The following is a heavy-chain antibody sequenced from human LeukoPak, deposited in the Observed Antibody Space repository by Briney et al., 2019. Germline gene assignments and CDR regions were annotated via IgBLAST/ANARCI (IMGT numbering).Heavy chain of an antibody. J-gene: IGHJ4*02. CDR1: EFSVGSNY. D-gene: IGHD3-9*01. V-gene: IGHV3-30*02. CDR3: ANGPHYNILTGFYKVRSHLDY. CDR2: MRYDGSNT. Sequence: GGSLRLSCAASEFSVGSNYMTWVRQAPGKGLEWLAFMRYDGSNTHYADSVKGRFTISRDNSKNTLFLQMNSLRSEDTAMYYCANGPHYNILTGFYKVRSHLDYWGQGTLVTVSS.